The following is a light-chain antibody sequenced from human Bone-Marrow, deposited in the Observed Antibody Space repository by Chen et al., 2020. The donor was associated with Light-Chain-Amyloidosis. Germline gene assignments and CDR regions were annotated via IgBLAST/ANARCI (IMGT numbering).Light chain of an antibody. CDR1: SGDVGAYYY. Sequence: QSALTPPASVSGPPAQALTISCTGTSGDVGAYYYVSWYQPHPGKAPKLLIYDVSNRPSGVSNRFSGSKSGNTASLTISGLQAEDEADYYCNSYTTSDTYVFGTGTEVTVL. J-gene: IGLJ1*01. CDR3: NSYTTSDTYV. V-gene: IGLV2-14*03. CDR2: DVS.